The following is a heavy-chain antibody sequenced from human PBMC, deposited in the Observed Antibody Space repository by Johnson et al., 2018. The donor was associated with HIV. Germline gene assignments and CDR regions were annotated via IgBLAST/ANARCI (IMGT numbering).Heavy chain of an antibody. V-gene: IGHV3-30*04. CDR2: ISFDGSTK. Sequence: QVQLVESGGGVVQPGRSLRLSCAASGFTFSSYAIHWVRQAPGKGLEWVAVISFDGSTKYYADSVKGRLTISRDNAKNSLYLQMNSLRAEDTAVYYCARVGAAGVDAFDIWGQGTMVTVSS. D-gene: IGHD6-25*01. J-gene: IGHJ3*02. CDR1: GFTFSSYA. CDR3: ARVGAAGVDAFDI.